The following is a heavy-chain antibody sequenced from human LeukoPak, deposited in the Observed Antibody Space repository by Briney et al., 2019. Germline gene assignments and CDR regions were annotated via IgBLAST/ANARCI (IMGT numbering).Heavy chain of an antibody. J-gene: IGHJ6*03. CDR2: ISSSSSYI. V-gene: IGHV3-21*01. Sequence: GGSLRLSCAASGFTFSSYSMNWVRQAPGKGLEWVSSISSSSSYIYYADSVKGRFTISRDNAKNSLYLQMNSLRAEDTAVYYCARAIGSSWYGYYYYYMDVWDKGTTVTVSS. CDR1: GFTFSSYS. CDR3: ARAIGSSWYGYYYYYMDV. D-gene: IGHD6-13*01.